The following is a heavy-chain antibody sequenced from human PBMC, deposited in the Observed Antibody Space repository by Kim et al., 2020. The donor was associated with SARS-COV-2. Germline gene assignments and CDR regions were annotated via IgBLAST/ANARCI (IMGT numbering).Heavy chain of an antibody. D-gene: IGHD3-22*01. Sequence: ADSVKGRFTISRDNSKNTLYLQMSSLRAEDTAVYYCVKDGYDSSGYYYGYWGQGTLVTVSS. J-gene: IGHJ4*02. V-gene: IGHV3-64D*06. CDR3: VKDGYDSSGYYYGY.